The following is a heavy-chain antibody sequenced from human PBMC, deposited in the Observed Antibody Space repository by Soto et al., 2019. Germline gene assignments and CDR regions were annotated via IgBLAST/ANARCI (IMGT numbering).Heavy chain of an antibody. Sequence: QVQLQESGPGLVKPSQTLSLTCTVSGGSIRSGGYYWSWIRQPPGKGLEWIGYVYYSGSTYFNPSLKGRVTISVDTSKNQFPLKLSSVTAADTAVYYCARGVGNDYSDYYFDYWGQGTLVTVSS. J-gene: IGHJ4*02. CDR1: GGSIRSGGYY. CDR3: ARGVGNDYSDYYFDY. V-gene: IGHV4-31*03. D-gene: IGHD4-17*01. CDR2: VYYSGST.